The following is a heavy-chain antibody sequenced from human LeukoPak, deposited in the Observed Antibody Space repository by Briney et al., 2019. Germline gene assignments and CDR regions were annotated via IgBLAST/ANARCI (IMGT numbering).Heavy chain of an antibody. V-gene: IGHV1-2*06. Sequence: ASVKVSCKASGYTFTGYYMHWVRQAPGQGLEWMGRINPNSGGTNYAQKFQGRVTMTRDTSISTAYMELSRLRSDDTAVYYCVREAEQLVRYFQHWGQGTLVTVSS. CDR2: INPNSGGT. CDR1: GYTFTGYY. D-gene: IGHD6-13*01. J-gene: IGHJ1*01. CDR3: VREAEQLVRYFQH.